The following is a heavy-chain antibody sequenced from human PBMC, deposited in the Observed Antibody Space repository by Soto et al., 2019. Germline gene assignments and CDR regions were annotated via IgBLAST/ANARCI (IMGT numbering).Heavy chain of an antibody. Sequence: QVQLQESGPGLVKPSQTLSLTCTVSGGSISSGGYYWSWIRQHPGKGLEWIGYIYYSGSTYYNPSLKSRVTISVDPSKNQFSLKLSSVTAADTAVYYCARDRRDYYGSGSYYKPPVYYGMDVWGQGTTVTVSS. J-gene: IGHJ6*02. D-gene: IGHD3-10*01. CDR3: ARDRRDYYGSGSYYKPPVYYGMDV. V-gene: IGHV4-31*03. CDR1: GGSISSGGYY. CDR2: IYYSGST.